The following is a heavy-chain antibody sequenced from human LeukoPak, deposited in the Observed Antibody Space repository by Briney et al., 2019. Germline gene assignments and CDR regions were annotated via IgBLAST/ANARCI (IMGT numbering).Heavy chain of an antibody. Sequence: PGGSLRLSCAASGFTFSSYSMNWVRQAPGKGLEWVSSISSSRSDIYYADSVKGRFTISRDNAKNSLYLQMNSLRAEDTAVYYCARAHSVDYWGQGTLVTVSS. CDR1: GFTFSSYS. CDR3: ARAHSVDY. CDR2: ISSSRSDI. D-gene: IGHD2-21*01. V-gene: IGHV3-21*01. J-gene: IGHJ4*02.